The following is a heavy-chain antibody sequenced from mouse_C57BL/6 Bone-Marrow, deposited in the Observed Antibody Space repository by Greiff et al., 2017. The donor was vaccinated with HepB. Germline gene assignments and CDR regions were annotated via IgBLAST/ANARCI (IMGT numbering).Heavy chain of an antibody. V-gene: IGHV1-18*01. J-gene: IGHJ3*01. CDR1: GYTFTDYN. CDR3: ARYGYYLAY. Sequence: VQLQHSGPELVKPGASVKIPCKASGYTFTDYNMDWVKQSHGTSLEWTGDINPNNGGTIYNQNFTGKATLTVDKSSSTAYIELRILTSEDTAVYYCARYGYYLAYWGQGTLVTVSA. D-gene: IGHD2-3*01. CDR2: INPNNGGT.